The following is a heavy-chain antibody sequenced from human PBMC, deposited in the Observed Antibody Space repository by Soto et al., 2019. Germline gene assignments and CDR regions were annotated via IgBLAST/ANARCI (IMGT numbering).Heavy chain of an antibody. J-gene: IGHJ4*02. Sequence: SETLSLTCTVSGGSLSTGNYYWSWIRQPPGKGLEWIGFISYSGSTYYSTSLKSRVTISVDTSKSQFSLNLSFVTAADTAVYYCATMATPASRLYLLDYSGRGSLVIV. D-gene: IGHD2-15*01. V-gene: IGHV4-30-4*01. CDR2: ISYSGST. CDR1: GGSLSTGNYY. CDR3: ATMATPASRLYLLDY.